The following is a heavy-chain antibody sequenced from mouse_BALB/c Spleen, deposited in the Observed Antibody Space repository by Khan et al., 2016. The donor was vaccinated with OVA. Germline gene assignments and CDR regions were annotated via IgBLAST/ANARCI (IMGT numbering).Heavy chain of an antibody. V-gene: IGHV1-4*01. Sequence: VQLQQSGAELARPGASVKMSCKASGYTFTSYTMHWVKQRPGQGLDWIGYINPTNGYTNYNQKFKDKATLTADTSSSTAYMQLSRLTSDDSAVYDCAIDVAYYRNDGWFAYWGRGTLVTVSA. D-gene: IGHD2-14*01. J-gene: IGHJ3*01. CDR1: GYTFTSYT. CDR2: INPTNGYT. CDR3: AIDVAYYRNDGWFAY.